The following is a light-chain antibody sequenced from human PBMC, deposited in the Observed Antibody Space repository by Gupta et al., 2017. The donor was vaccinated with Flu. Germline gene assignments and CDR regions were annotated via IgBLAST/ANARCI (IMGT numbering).Light chain of an antibody. Sequence: QKKPGQTPRLLMYDASHSAAGIPVRFTGSGSGTDFTLTISSLMPEDFAIYYCQQRCSRHMYTFGQGTELEIK. J-gene: IGKJ2*01. CDR2: DAS. V-gene: IGKV3-11*01. CDR3: QQRCSRHMYT.